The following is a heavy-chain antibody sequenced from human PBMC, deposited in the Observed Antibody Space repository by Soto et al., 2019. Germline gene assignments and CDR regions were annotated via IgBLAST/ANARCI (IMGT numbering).Heavy chain of an antibody. CDR2: IYYSGST. J-gene: IGHJ5*02. Sequence: SETLSLTCTVSGGSISSSSYYWGWIRQPPGKGLEWIGSIYYSGSTYYNPSLKSRVTISVDTSKNQFSLKLSSVTAADTAVYYCARNKKLPGIAVAGGNWFDPWGQGTLVTVSS. D-gene: IGHD6-19*01. CDR1: GGSISSSSYY. CDR3: ARNKKLPGIAVAGGNWFDP. V-gene: IGHV4-39*01.